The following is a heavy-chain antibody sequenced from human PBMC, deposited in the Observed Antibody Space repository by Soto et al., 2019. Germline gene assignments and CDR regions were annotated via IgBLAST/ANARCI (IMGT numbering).Heavy chain of an antibody. CDR1: GFTVSTYG. V-gene: IGHV3-30*03. CDR2: ISRDGGTK. Sequence: QVQLVESGGGVVQPGRSLRLSCAVSGFTVSTYGMHWVRQAPGKGLEWVAVISRDGGTKYYADSVKGRFTISRDNSRNTVFLEMNSLRGDDMAVYYCTGEVASGYWGQGTRVAVSS. CDR3: TGEVASGY. D-gene: IGHD2-8*02. J-gene: IGHJ4*02.